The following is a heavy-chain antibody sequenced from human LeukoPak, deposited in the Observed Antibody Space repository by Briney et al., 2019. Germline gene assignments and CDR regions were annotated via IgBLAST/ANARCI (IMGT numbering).Heavy chain of an antibody. CDR2: INPSGGST. J-gene: IGHJ4*02. CDR3: ARVPGSGQYYFDY. CDR1: GYTFNIYY. V-gene: IGHV1-46*02. D-gene: IGHD6-19*01. Sequence: ASVKVSCKASGYTFNIYYIHWVRQAPGQGLEWMGMINPSGGSTRYAQKFQGRVTMTRDTSAGTVYMELSSLRSEDTAVYYCARVPGSGQYYFDYWGQGTLVTVSS.